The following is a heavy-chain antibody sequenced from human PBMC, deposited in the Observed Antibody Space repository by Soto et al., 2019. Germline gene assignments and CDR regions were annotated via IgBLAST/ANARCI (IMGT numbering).Heavy chain of an antibody. Sequence: GGSLRLSCAASGFTFSSDLMSWVRHAPGKGLEWVANINQDGSAKDYVDSVRGRFTISRDNAKNSMDLQMNSLGAEDTAVYYCARIPYYDFWSGYYSIDYWGQGTLVTVSS. CDR1: GFTFSSDL. CDR3: ARIPYYDFWSGYYSIDY. D-gene: IGHD3-3*01. J-gene: IGHJ4*02. CDR2: INQDGSAK. V-gene: IGHV3-7*01.